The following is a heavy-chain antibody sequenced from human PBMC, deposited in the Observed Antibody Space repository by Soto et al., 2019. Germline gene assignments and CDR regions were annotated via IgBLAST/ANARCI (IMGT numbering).Heavy chain of an antibody. CDR1: GDSTSDFY. D-gene: IGHD3-22*01. Sequence: SETLSLTCTVSGDSTSDFYWSWIRQSPGKGLEWIGYIYDGGSANYNPSLKSRVTISVDTSKNQFSLKLRSVTAADTAVYYCARDKGSFYDTTGWAFDYWGQGALVT. V-gene: IGHV4-59*01. CDR3: ARDKGSFYDTTGWAFDY. CDR2: IYDGGSA. J-gene: IGHJ4*02.